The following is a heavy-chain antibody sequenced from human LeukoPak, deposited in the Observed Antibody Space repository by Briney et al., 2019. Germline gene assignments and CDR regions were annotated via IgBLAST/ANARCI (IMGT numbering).Heavy chain of an antibody. D-gene: IGHD4-11*01. V-gene: IGHV3-23*01. CDR2: ITTGGGGT. CDR1: GFTLNSYI. J-gene: IGHJ4*02. CDR3: ANARAHSINDFDY. Sequence: GGSLRLSCAASGFTLNSYIMGWVRQAPGKGLEWVSSITTGGGGTSYADSVKGRFTISRDNSKNSLYLQMNSLKAEDTALYYCANARAHSINDFDYWGQGTLVTVSS.